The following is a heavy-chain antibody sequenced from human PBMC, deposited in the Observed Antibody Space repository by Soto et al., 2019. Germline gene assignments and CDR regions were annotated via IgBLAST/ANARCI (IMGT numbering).Heavy chain of an antibody. V-gene: IGHV2-5*01. Sequence: SGPTLVNPTPTLTLTCTFSGFSLSTSGVGVGWIRQPPGKALEWLALIYWNDDKRYSPSLKSRLTITKDTSKNQVVLTMTNMDPVDTATYYCAHRIREQWFTNNWFDPWGQGTLVTVSS. D-gene: IGHD3-22*01. CDR3: AHRIREQWFTNNWFDP. CDR1: GFSLSTSGVG. CDR2: IYWNDDK. J-gene: IGHJ5*02.